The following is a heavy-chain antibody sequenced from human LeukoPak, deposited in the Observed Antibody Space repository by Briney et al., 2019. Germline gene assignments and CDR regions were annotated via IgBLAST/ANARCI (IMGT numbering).Heavy chain of an antibody. Sequence: PSETLSLTCTVSGDSISSSTYYWGWNRQPPGKGLEWIGSIYYSGNTYYNPSLKSRVTISVDTSKNQFSLKLSSVTAADTAVYYCARPDARDGFRVDPWGQGTLVTVSS. J-gene: IGHJ5*02. CDR3: ARPDARDGFRVDP. D-gene: IGHD3-10*01. V-gene: IGHV4-39*01. CDR1: GDSISSSTYY. CDR2: IYYSGNT.